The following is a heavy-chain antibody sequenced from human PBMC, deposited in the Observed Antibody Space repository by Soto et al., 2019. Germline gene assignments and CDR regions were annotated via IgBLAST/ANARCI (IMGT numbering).Heavy chain of an antibody. D-gene: IGHD5-12*01. Sequence: SETLSLTCTVSGGSISSGGYYWSWIRQHPGKGLEWIGYIYYSGSTYYNPSLKVRVTISVDTSKNQFSLKLSSVTAADTAVYYCARGDSGYDPFDYWGQGTLVTVSS. V-gene: IGHV4-31*03. CDR1: GGSISSGGYY. CDR3: ARGDSGYDPFDY. J-gene: IGHJ4*02. CDR2: IYYSGST.